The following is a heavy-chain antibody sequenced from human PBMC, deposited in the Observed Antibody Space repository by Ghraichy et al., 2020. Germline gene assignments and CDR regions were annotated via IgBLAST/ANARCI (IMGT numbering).Heavy chain of an antibody. D-gene: IGHD4-23*01. V-gene: IGHV3-48*02. J-gene: IGHJ6*02. CDR1: GFTFSSYS. Sequence: LSLTCVGSGFTFSSYSMNWVRQAPGKGLEWVSYMTSSSRFISYADSVKGRFTVSRDNAQNSLYLQMKSLRDEDTAVYYCARGSTVVRYYYYDGMDVWGQGTTVTVSS. CDR3: ARGSTVVRYYYYDGMDV. CDR2: MTSSSRFI.